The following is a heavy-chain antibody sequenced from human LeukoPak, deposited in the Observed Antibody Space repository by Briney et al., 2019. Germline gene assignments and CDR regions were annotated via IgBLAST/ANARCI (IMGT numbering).Heavy chain of an antibody. J-gene: IGHJ3*02. CDR3: ARGLRKSVVVLRKAFDI. CDR1: GGSFSGYY. D-gene: IGHD2-15*01. CDR2: INHSGST. V-gene: IGHV4-34*01. Sequence: SETLSLTCAVYGGSFSGYYWSWIRQPPGKGLEWIGEINHSGSTNYNPSLMSRVTISVDTSKNQFSLKLSSVTAADTAVYYCARGLRKSVVVLRKAFDIWGQGTMVTVSS.